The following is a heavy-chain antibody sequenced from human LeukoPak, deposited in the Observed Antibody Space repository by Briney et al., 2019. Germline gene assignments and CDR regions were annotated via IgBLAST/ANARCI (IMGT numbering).Heavy chain of an antibody. CDR3: ATGPRYCRSTSCYLFSS. CDR2: IYYSGST. V-gene: IGHV4-59*08. J-gene: IGHJ5*02. CDR1: GGSISSYY. Sequence: SETLSLTCTVSGGSISSYYWSWIRQPPGKGLEWIGYIYYSGSTNYNPSLKSRVTISVDTSKNQFSLKLSSVTAADTAVYYCATGPRYCRSTSCYLFSSWGQGTLVTVSS. D-gene: IGHD2-2*01.